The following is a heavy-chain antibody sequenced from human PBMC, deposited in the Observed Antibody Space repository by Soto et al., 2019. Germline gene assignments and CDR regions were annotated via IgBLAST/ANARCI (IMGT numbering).Heavy chain of an antibody. J-gene: IGHJ4*02. CDR2: ISYDGSNK. D-gene: IGHD4-17*01. CDR1: GFTFSSYG. V-gene: IGHV3-30*18. CDR3: AKDSSDYLFDY. Sequence: QVQLVESGGGVVQPGRSLRLSCAASGFTFSSYGMHGVRQAPGKGLEWVAVISYDGSNKYYADSVKGRFTISRDNSKNTLSLQMNSLRAEDTAVYYCAKDSSDYLFDYLGQGTLVTVSS.